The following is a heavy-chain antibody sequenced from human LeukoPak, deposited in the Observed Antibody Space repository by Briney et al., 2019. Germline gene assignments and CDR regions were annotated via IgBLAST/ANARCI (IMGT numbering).Heavy chain of an antibody. CDR3: ARGGSYYGMDV. V-gene: IGHV3-30*04. CDR1: GFTFNSYA. Sequence: PGRSLRLSCAASGFTFNSYALHWVRQAPGKGLEWVAVISYDGSNKYYADSVKGRFTISRDNSKNTLYLQMNSLRAEDTAVYYCARGGSYYGMDVWGQGTTVTVSS. D-gene: IGHD2-15*01. CDR2: ISYDGSNK. J-gene: IGHJ6*02.